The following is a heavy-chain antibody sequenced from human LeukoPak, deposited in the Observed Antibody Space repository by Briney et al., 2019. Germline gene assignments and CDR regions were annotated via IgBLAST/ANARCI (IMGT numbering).Heavy chain of an antibody. CDR1: GGSFSGYC. CDR3: ARRVGRWFGERAYYYNYMDV. CDR2: INHRGST. D-gene: IGHD3-10*01. Sequence: SETLSLTCAVSGGSFSGYCWTWIRQPPGKGLEWIGEINHRGSTKYNPSLKSRVTISVDMSKNQFSLRLTSVTAADTAVYYCARRVGRWFGERAYYYNYMDVWDKGTTVTVSS. V-gene: IGHV4-34*01. J-gene: IGHJ6*03.